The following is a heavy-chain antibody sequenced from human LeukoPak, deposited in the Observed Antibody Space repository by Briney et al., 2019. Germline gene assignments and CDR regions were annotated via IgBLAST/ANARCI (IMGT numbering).Heavy chain of an antibody. Sequence: PGGSLRLSCEGSGFTFRSHWLNWVRQPPGKGPVWVAHIDPDGTTVNYADSVKGRFTVSRDNARNTLYLFMHSLRAEDTAVYFCARHRPREYSGYDPFDYWGRGTLVTVSS. CDR3: ARHRPREYSGYDPFDY. V-gene: IGHV3-74*01. J-gene: IGHJ4*02. CDR2: IDPDGTTV. CDR1: GFTFRSHW. D-gene: IGHD5-12*01.